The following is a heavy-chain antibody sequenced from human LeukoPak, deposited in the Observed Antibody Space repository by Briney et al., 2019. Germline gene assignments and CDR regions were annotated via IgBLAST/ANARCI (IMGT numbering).Heavy chain of an antibody. J-gene: IGHJ4*02. D-gene: IGHD3-10*01. CDR2: ISSSGDTI. V-gene: IGHV3-11*01. CDR3: ARVVHYGSGPAVG. CDR1: GSPFSDYY. Sequence: GRSLRLSCAASGSPFSDYYMSWIRQAPGKGLEWLSYISSSGDTIYYADSVKGRFTISRDNAKNSVHLQMNSLRAEDTAVYYCARVVHYGSGPAVGWGQGTLVTVSS.